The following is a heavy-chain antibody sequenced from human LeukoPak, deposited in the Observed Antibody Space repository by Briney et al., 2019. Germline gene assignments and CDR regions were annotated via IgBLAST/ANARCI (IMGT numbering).Heavy chain of an antibody. J-gene: IGHJ4*02. D-gene: IGHD3-10*01. CDR2: IRSDGYDT. CDR1: GFSFTSSW. Sequence: GGSLRLSCVASGFSFTSSWMTWVRQAPGKGLVWVSRIRSDGYDTNYADSVEGRFTISRDNARHTLYLQMNSLRADDSAVYYCASDRVLGSGSLDNWGQGTLVTVSS. CDR3: ASDRVLGSGSLDN. V-gene: IGHV3-74*01.